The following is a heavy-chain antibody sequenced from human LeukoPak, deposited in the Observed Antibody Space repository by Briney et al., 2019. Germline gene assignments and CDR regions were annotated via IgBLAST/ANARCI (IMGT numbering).Heavy chain of an antibody. J-gene: IGHJ4*02. CDR1: GYSISSAFC. V-gene: IGHV4-38-2*01. CDR2: IFHSVNT. CDR3: ARVVDY. Sequence: SETLSLTCDVSGYSISSAFCWGWFRQPPGKGLEWIGSIFHSVNTYYNPSLKSRVTISADTSKNQFSLKLSSVTAADTAVYFCARVVDYGGLGTLVIVSS. D-gene: IGHD2-15*01.